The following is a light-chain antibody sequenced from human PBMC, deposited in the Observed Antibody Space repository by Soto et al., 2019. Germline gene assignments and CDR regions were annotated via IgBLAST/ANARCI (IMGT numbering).Light chain of an antibody. Sequence: QSALTQPASVSGSSGQSITISCTGTNNDVGGYNYVSWYQHHPGKAPKLIIYDVDDRPSGISNRFSGSRSGNTASLTISGLQAEDEADYYCTSYTTSTTVMFGGGTKVTVL. V-gene: IGLV2-14*03. CDR2: DVD. J-gene: IGLJ3*02. CDR1: NNDVGGYNY. CDR3: TSYTTSTTVM.